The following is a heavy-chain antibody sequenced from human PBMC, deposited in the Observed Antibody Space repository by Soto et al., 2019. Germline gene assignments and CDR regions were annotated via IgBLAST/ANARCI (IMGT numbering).Heavy chain of an antibody. Sequence: GESLKISCKGSGYSFTSYWISWVRQMPGKGLEWMGRIDPSDSYTNYSPSFQGHVTISADKSISTAYLQWSSLKASDTAMYYCARSCCDFWSGSHYGMDVWGQGTTVTVSS. CDR3: ARSCCDFWSGSHYGMDV. CDR1: GYSFTSYW. V-gene: IGHV5-10-1*01. J-gene: IGHJ6*02. CDR2: IDPSDSYT. D-gene: IGHD3-3*01.